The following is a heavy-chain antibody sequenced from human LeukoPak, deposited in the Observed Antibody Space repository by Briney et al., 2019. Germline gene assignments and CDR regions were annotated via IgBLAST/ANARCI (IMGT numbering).Heavy chain of an antibody. D-gene: IGHD5-24*01. CDR3: ARTGDGYNYYNYYYMDV. Sequence: SETLSLTCTFSGGSISSYYWSWIRQPAGKGLEWIGRIHTTGSTNYNPSLTSRVTMSVDTSKNQFSLKMSSVTAADTAVYYCARTGDGYNYYNYYYMDVWGKGTTVTVTS. CDR2: IHTTGST. CDR1: GGSISSYY. V-gene: IGHV4-4*07. J-gene: IGHJ6*03.